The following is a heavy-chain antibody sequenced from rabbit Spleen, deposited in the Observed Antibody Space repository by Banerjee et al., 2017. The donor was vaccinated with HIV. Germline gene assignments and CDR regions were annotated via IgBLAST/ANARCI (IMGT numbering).Heavy chain of an antibody. J-gene: IGHJ6*01. CDR1: GFTLSGYW. CDR2: IYAGSSGST. D-gene: IGHD5-1*01. V-gene: IGHV1S40*01. Sequence: QSLGESGGDLVKPGASLTLTCTASGFTLSGYWMCWVRQAPGKGLEWIGCIYAGSSGSTWYASWAKGRFTISKPSSTTVTLQMTSLTAAHTATYFCARGLSSNYYGMDLWAQGPSSPS. CDR3: ARGLSSNYYGMDL.